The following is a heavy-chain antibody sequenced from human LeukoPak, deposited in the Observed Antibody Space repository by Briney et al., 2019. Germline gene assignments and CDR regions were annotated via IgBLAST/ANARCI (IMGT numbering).Heavy chain of an antibody. D-gene: IGHD2-15*01. V-gene: IGHV3-30*03. CDR1: GFTFSSYG. CDR3: AREFCSGGSCPFQH. CDR2: ISSDGSNK. Sequence: PGRSLRLSCAASGFTFSSYGMHWVRQAPGKGLEWVAVISSDGSNKYYADSVKGRFTISRDNAKNTLYLQMNSLRAEDTAVYYCAREFCSGGSCPFQHWGQGTLVTVSS. J-gene: IGHJ1*01.